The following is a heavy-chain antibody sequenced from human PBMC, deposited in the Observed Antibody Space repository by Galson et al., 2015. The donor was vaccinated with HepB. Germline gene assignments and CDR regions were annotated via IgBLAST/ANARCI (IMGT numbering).Heavy chain of an antibody. D-gene: IGHD6-13*01. J-gene: IGHJ6*02. CDR1: GGTFSSYA. CDR2: IIPIFGTA. CDR3: ARDSSSSWYPYYYYGMDV. Sequence: SVKVSCKASGGTFSSYAISWVRQAPGQGLEWMGGIIPIFGTANYAQKFQGRVTITADESTGTAYMELSSLRSEDTAVYYCARDSSSSWYPYYYYGMDVWGQGTTVTVSS. V-gene: IGHV1-69*13.